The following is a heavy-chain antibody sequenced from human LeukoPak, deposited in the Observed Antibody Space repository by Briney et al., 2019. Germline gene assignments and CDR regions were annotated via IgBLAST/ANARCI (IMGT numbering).Heavy chain of an antibody. CDR3: ASDSPYYGMDV. CDR2: IKQDETEK. V-gene: IGHV3-7*01. CDR1: GFTFSNFW. J-gene: IGHJ6*02. Sequence: GGSLRLSCTASGFTFSNFWMGWVRQAPGKGLEWVANIKQDETEKFYLGSVKGRFTISRDNAKNSLYLQMSGLRVEDTAVYHCASDSPYYGMDVWGQGTTVTVSS.